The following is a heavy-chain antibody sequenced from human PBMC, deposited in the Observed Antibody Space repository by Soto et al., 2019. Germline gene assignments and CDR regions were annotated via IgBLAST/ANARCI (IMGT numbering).Heavy chain of an antibody. CDR1: GASLISGGYY. Sequence: QVQLQESGPGLVKPSQTLSLTCTVSGASLISGGYYWTWIRHHPGKGLEWIGYFYHTGKTYYNPSLESRLSISGDTSKNHFSLTLTSVTAADTAVYYCAREMHASIDFFDVWGQGTVVTVSS. J-gene: IGHJ3*01. CDR2: FYHTGKT. D-gene: IGHD6-6*01. CDR3: AREMHASIDFFDV. V-gene: IGHV4-31*03.